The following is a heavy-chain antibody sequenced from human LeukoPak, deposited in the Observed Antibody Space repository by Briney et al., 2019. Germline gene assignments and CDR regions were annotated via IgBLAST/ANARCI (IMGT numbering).Heavy chain of an antibody. CDR2: VFTSGST. J-gene: IGHJ5*02. D-gene: IGHD5-12*01. V-gene: IGHV4-61*02. Sequence: TLSLTCTVSGGSISSGSYYWSWIRQPAGKGLEWIGRVFTSGSTDYNPSPKSRVTISLDTSKNQFSLKLSSVTAADTAVYYCARALGYGGYDSWGQGTLVTVSS. CDR1: GGSISSGSYY. CDR3: ARALGYGGYDS.